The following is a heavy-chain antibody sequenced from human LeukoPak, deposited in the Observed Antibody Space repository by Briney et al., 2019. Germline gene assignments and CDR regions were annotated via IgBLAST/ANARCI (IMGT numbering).Heavy chain of an antibody. Sequence: SETLSLTCTASGGSISSGDYYWSWIRQPPGKGLEWIGYIYYSGSTNYNPSLKSRVTISVDTSKNQFSLKLSSVTAADTAVYYCASDYGYSSSWYGAFDIWGQGTMVTVSS. V-gene: IGHV4-61*08. CDR1: GGSISSGDYY. CDR2: IYYSGST. CDR3: ASDYGYSSSWYGAFDI. J-gene: IGHJ3*02. D-gene: IGHD6-13*01.